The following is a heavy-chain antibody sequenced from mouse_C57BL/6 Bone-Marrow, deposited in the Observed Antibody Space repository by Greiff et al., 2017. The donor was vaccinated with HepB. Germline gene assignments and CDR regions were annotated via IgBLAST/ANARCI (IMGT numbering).Heavy chain of an antibody. J-gene: IGHJ3*01. D-gene: IGHD2-5*01. Sequence: VQLQQPGAELVKPGASVKMSCKASGYTFTSYWITWVKQRPGQGLEWIGRIDPNSGGTKYNEKFKSKATLTVDKPSSTAYMQLSSLTSEDSAVYYCARDYSNYVRPLFAYWGQGTLVTVSA. CDR3: ARDYSNYVRPLFAY. CDR1: GYTFTSYW. V-gene: IGHV1-72*01. CDR2: IDPNSGGT.